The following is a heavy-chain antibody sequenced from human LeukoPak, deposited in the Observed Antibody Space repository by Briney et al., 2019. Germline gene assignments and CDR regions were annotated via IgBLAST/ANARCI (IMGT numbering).Heavy chain of an antibody. J-gene: IGHJ4*02. Sequence: PSQTLSLTCTVSGGSISSGSYYWNWIRQPAGKGLEWIGRIYTSGSTNYNPSLKSRVTISVDTSKNQFSLKLSSVTAADTAVYYCARPGRTSGPDYWGQGTLVTVSS. CDR2: IYTSGST. CDR3: ARPGRTSGPDY. CDR1: GGSISSGSYY. V-gene: IGHV4-61*02. D-gene: IGHD2-15*01.